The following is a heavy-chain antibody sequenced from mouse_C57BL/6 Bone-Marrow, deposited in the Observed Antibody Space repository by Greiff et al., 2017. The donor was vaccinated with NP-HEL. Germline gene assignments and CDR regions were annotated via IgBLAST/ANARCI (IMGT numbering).Heavy chain of an antibody. CDR1: GFSLTGYG. V-gene: IGHV2-2*01. J-gene: IGHJ1*03. CDR3: ARKRRDGSSLYWYFDV. D-gene: IGHD1-1*01. CDR2: IWSGGST. Sequence: QVQLKQSGPGLVQPSQSLSITCTVSGFSLTGYGVHWVRQSPGKGLEWLGVIWSGGSTDYNAAFISRLSISKDNSKSQVFFKMNSLQADDTAIYYCARKRRDGSSLYWYFDVWGTGTTVTVSS.